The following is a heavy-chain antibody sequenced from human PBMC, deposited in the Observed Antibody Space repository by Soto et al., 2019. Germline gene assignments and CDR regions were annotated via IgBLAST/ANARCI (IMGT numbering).Heavy chain of an antibody. D-gene: IGHD2-8*01. CDR1: GFTFYNYA. V-gene: IGHV3-23*01. CDR3: AQKGLGSLATYCTTGDCHYAFDV. CDR2: ISGGGDGT. Sequence: EVQLLESGGGLVRPGGSVRLSCAASGFTFYNYAMNWVRQAPGKGLEWVSTISGGGDGTYYADSVKGRFTISRDNSRNTVYLQMNSLRAEDTAVYYCAQKGLGSLATYCTTGDCHYAFDVWGQGTLVTVSS. J-gene: IGHJ3*01.